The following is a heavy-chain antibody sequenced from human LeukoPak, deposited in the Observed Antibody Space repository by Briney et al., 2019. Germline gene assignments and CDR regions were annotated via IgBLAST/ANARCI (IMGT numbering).Heavy chain of an antibody. CDR2: IIPIFGTA. Sequence: GASVKVSCKASGGTFSSYAISWVRQAPGQGLEWMGGIIPIFGTANYAQKFQGRVTITTDESTSTAYMELSSLRSEDTAVYYCASDRRPGITGTSAEYYFDYWGQGTLVTVSS. J-gene: IGHJ4*02. CDR3: ASDRRPGITGTSAEYYFDY. D-gene: IGHD1-20*01. CDR1: GGTFSSYA. V-gene: IGHV1-69*05.